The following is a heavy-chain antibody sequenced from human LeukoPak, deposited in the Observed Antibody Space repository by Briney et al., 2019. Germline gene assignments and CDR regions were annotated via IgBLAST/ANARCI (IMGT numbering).Heavy chain of an antibody. D-gene: IGHD2-15*01. Sequence: PGRSLRLSCAASGFTFNSYAMHWVRQAPGKGLEWVAVISYDGNNKYYADSAKGRFTISRDNSKNTLYLQMNSLRVEDTAVHYGARDPRYCRGGSFYSYCDYWGQGTLVTVSS. CDR3: ARDPRYCRGGSFYSYCDY. CDR1: GFTFNSYA. J-gene: IGHJ4*02. V-gene: IGHV3-30*04. CDR2: ISYDGNNK.